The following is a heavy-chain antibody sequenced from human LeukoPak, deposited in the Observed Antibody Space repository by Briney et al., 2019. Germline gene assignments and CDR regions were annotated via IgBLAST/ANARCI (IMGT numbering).Heavy chain of an antibody. CDR1: GGSISSYY. Sequence: SETLSLTCTVSGGSISSYYWSWIRQPPGKGLEWTGYIYYSGSTNYNPSLKSRVTISVDTSKNQFSLKLSSVTAADTAVYYCARELPWYYYDSSGYSDAFDIWGQGTMVTVSS. V-gene: IGHV4-59*01. CDR2: IYYSGST. D-gene: IGHD3-22*01. CDR3: ARELPWYYYDSSGYSDAFDI. J-gene: IGHJ3*02.